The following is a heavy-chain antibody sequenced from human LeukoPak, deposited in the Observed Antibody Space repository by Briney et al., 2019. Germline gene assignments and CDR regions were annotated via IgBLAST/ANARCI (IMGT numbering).Heavy chain of an antibody. V-gene: IGHV3-23*01. J-gene: IGHJ6*02. CDR3: AKAPSVYYYYGMDV. CDR1: GFTFSSYA. Sequence: PGGSLRLFCAASGFTFSSYAMSWVRQAPGKGLEWVSVISGSGGSTYYADSVKGRFTISRDNSKNTLYLQMNSLRAEDTAVYYCAKAPSVYYYYGMDVWGQGTTVTVSS. CDR2: ISGSGGST.